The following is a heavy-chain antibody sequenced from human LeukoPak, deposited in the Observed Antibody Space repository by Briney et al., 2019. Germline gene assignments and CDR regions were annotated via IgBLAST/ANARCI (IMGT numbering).Heavy chain of an antibody. CDR1: GFTFGSHW. Sequence: GGSLRLSCAASGFTFGSHWMSWVRQAPGKGLEWVADINQDGSDKHYVDSVKGRFTISRANAESSLYLQVNSLRAEDTAVYYCVRDPRSFHFWGQGTLVTVSS. CDR3: VRDPRSFHF. D-gene: IGHD3-16*02. J-gene: IGHJ1*01. CDR2: INQDGSDK. V-gene: IGHV3-7*01.